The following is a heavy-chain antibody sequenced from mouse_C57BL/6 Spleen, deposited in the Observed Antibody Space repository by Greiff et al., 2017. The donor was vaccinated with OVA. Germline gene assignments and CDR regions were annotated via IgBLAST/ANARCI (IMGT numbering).Heavy chain of an antibody. CDR2: IYPGDGDT. Sequence: QVQLKQSGPELVKPGASVKISCKASGYAFSSSWMNWVKQRPGKGLEWIGRIYPGDGDTNYNGKFKGKATLTADKSSSTAYMQLSSLTSEDSAVYFCVYYYGSSLDYWGQGTTLTVSS. CDR1: GYAFSSSW. CDR3: VYYYGSSLDY. D-gene: IGHD1-1*01. J-gene: IGHJ2*01. V-gene: IGHV1-82*01.